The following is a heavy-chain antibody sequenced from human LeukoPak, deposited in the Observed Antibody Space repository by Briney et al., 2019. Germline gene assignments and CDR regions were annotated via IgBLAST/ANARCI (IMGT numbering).Heavy chain of an antibody. D-gene: IGHD6-19*01. CDR1: GGSISSYY. CDR2: IYTSGST. CDR3: AREYPDIAVAGTSPAGLTFDI. V-gene: IGHV4-4*07. Sequence: SETLSLTCTVSGGSISSYYWSWIRQPAGKGLEWIGRIYTSGSTNYNPSLKSRVTISVDRSKNQFSLKLSSVTAADTAVYYCAREYPDIAVAGTSPAGLTFDIWGQGTMVTVPS. J-gene: IGHJ3*02.